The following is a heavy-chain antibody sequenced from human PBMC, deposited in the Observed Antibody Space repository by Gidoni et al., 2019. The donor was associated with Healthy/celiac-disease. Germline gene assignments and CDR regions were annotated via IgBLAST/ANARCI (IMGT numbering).Heavy chain of an antibody. CDR2: IWYDGSNK. CDR3: ARDGDLPYYYYYMDV. V-gene: IGHV3-33*01. CDR1: GFTFSSYG. Sequence: QVQLVESGGGVVQPGRSLRLSCAASGFTFSSYGMHWVLQAPGKGLEWVAVIWYDGSNKYYADSVKGRFTISRDNSKNTLYLQMNSLRAEDTAVYYCARDGDLPYYYYYMDVWGKGTTVTVSS. J-gene: IGHJ6*03.